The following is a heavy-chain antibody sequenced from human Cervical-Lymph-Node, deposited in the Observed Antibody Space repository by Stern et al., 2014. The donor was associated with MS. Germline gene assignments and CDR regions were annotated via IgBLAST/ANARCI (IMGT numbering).Heavy chain of an antibody. J-gene: IGHJ5*02. CDR1: GGSISSSSYY. Sequence: QVQLQESGPGLVKPSETLSLTCTVSGGSISSSSYYWGWIRQPPGKGLEWIGSIYYSGSTYYNPSPQRRVTISVETSKDQVFLTLSSVTAADTAVYYCARWAYSSGWYNWFDPWGQGTLVTVSS. CDR3: ARWAYSSGWYNWFDP. D-gene: IGHD3-22*01. CDR2: IYYSGST. V-gene: IGHV4-39*01.